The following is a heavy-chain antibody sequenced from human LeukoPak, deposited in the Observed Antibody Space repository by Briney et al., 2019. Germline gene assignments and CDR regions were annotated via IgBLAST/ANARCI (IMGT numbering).Heavy chain of an antibody. J-gene: IGHJ4*02. Sequence: GGSLRLSCAASGFTFSSYSMNWVRQAPGKGLEWVSYISSSSSTIYYADSVKGRFTISRDNAKNSLYLQMNSLRAEDTAVYYCAKDPNYYDSSGYYDSGEVSHDYWGQGTLVTVSS. CDR2: ISSSSSTI. CDR1: GFTFSSYS. V-gene: IGHV3-48*01. D-gene: IGHD3-22*01. CDR3: AKDPNYYDSSGYYDSGEVSHDY.